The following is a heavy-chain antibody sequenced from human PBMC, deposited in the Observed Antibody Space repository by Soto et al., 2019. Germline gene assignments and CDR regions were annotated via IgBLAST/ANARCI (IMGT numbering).Heavy chain of an antibody. CDR2: ISGSGGST. V-gene: IGHV3-23*01. J-gene: IGHJ2*01. CDR1: GFTFSSYA. CDR3: ARDPRGWWYFDL. Sequence: GGSLRLSCAASGFTFSSYAMSWVRQAPGKGLEWVSAISGSGGSTYYADSVKGRFTISRDNSKNTLYLQMNSLRAEDTAVYYCARDPRGWWYFDLWGRGTLVTVSS.